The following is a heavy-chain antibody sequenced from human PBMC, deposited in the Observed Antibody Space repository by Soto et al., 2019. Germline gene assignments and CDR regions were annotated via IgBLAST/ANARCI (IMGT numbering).Heavy chain of an antibody. CDR2: INHSGST. CDR1: GGSFSGYY. Sequence: SETLSLTCAVYGGSFSGYYWSWIRQPPGKGLEWIGEINHSGSTNYNPSLKSRVTISVDTSKNQFSLKLSSVTAADTAVYYCARGRPPYDFWSGYYNRYFDYWGQGTLVTVSS. D-gene: IGHD3-3*01. J-gene: IGHJ4*02. CDR3: ARGRPPYDFWSGYYNRYFDY. V-gene: IGHV4-34*01.